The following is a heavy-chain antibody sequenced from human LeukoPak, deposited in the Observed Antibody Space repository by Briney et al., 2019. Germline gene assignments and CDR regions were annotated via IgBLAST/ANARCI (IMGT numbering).Heavy chain of an antibody. V-gene: IGHV4-38-2*02. D-gene: IGHD5-18*01. CDR3: ARFQRPYSYGYDNAFDI. J-gene: IGHJ3*02. Sequence: KASETLSLTCSISGYSISSGYFWGWIRQPPGKGLEWIGNIHHDGITYYNPSLKSRVTISLDTSKNQFSLKLSSVTAADTAVYYCARFQRPYSYGYDNAFDIWGQGTMVTVSS. CDR2: IHHDGIT. CDR1: GYSISSGYF.